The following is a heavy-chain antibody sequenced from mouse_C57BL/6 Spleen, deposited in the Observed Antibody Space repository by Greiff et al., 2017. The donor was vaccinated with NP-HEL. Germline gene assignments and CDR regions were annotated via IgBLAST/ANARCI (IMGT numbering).Heavy chain of an antibody. CDR2: ISSGGDYI. J-gene: IGHJ3*01. V-gene: IGHV5-9-1*02. CDR3: TRDRYGSSLAWFAY. Sequence: EVQLQESGEGLVKPGGSLKLSCAASGFTFSSYAMSWVRQTPEKRLEWVAYISSGGDYIYYADTVKGRFTISRDNARNTLYLQMSSLKSEDTAMYYCTRDRYGSSLAWFAYWGQGTLVTVSA. D-gene: IGHD1-1*01. CDR1: GFTFSSYA.